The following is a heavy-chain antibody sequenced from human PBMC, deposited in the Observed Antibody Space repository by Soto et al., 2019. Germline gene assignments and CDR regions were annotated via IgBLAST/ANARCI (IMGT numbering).Heavy chain of an antibody. CDR3: ARLVWVGDEADS. D-gene: IGHD3-10*01. Sequence: QLQLQESGPGLVKSSETLSLTCSVSGGSISSSSYYWTWIRQPPEKGLEWIGSIYYSGATYYNPSLKSRVTISLDTSKNQFSLKVTSVTASDTAVYYCARLVWVGDEADSWGQGTLVTVSS. CDR2: IYYSGAT. J-gene: IGHJ4*02. V-gene: IGHV4-39*01. CDR1: GGSISSSSYY.